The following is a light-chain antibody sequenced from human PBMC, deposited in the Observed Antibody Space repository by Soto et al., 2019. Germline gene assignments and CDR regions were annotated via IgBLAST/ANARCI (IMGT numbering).Light chain of an antibody. V-gene: IGKV1-9*01. CDR1: QGISSY. CDR3: KQRNGYPLT. Sequence: DIQLTQSPSFLSASVGDRVTIACRASQGISSYLAWYQQKPGRAPKLLIYDASTFQTGVPSRFSGSGSGTEFTLTISSLQPEDLATYYGKQRNGYPLTFGGGTQVEIK. CDR2: DAS. J-gene: IGKJ4*01.